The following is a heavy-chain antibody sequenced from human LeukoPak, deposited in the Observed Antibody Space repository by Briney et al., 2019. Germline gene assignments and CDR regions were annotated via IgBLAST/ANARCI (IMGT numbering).Heavy chain of an antibody. CDR3: ARVPADSGTYHVDY. J-gene: IGHJ4*02. V-gene: IGHV4-34*01. CDR1: GGSFSGYY. CDR2: IYHSGST. Sequence: SETLSLTCAVYGGSFSGYYWSWIRQPPGKGLEWMGSIYHSGSTYYNPSLKSRVTISVDMSKKQFSLTLSSVTAADTAVYYCARVPADSGTYHVDYWGQGTLVTVSS. D-gene: IGHD1-26*01.